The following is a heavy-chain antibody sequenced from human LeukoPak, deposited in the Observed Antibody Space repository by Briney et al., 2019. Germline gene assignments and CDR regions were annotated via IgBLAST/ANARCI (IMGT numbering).Heavy chain of an antibody. J-gene: IGHJ4*02. CDR2: IYYSGST. Sequence: SETLSLTCTVSGGSISSYYWSWIRQPPGKGLEWIGYIYYSGSTNYNPSLKSRVTISVDTSKNQFSLKLSSVTAADTAVYYCARDRYSGSYGSLGYWGQGTLVTVS. D-gene: IGHD1-26*01. V-gene: IGHV4-59*01. CDR3: ARDRYSGSYGSLGY. CDR1: GGSISSYY.